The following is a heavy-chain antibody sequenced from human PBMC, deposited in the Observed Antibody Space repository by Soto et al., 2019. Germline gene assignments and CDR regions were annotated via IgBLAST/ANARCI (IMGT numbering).Heavy chain of an antibody. J-gene: IGHJ4*02. Sequence: PSETLSLTCAVSGGSISSGGYSWSWIRQPPGKGLEWIGYIYHSGSTYYNPSLKSRVTISVDRSKNQFSLKLSSVTAADTAVYYCARKHAGYFDYWGQGTLVTVSS. V-gene: IGHV4-30-2*01. CDR1: GGSISSGGYS. CDR2: IYHSGST. CDR3: ARKHAGYFDY.